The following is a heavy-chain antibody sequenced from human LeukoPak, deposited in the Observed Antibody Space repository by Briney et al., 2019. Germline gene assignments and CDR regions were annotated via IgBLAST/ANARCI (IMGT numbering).Heavy chain of an antibody. Sequence: SETLSLTCTVSGGSISSYYWSWIRQPPGKGLEWIGYIYYSGSTNYTPSLKSRVTISVDTSKNQFSLKLSSVTAADTAVYYCARHTYYYDSSGYWDYWGQGTLVTVSS. V-gene: IGHV4-59*08. CDR3: ARHTYYYDSSGYWDY. CDR2: IYYSGST. J-gene: IGHJ4*02. CDR1: GGSISSYY. D-gene: IGHD3-22*01.